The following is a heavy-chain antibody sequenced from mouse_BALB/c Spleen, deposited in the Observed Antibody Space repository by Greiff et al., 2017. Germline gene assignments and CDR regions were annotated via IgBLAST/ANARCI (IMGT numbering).Heavy chain of an antibody. D-gene: IGHD1-1*01. CDR2: IRSKSNNYAT. Sequence: EVNVVESGGGLVQPKGSLKLSCAASGFTFNTYAMNWVRQAPGKGLEWVARIRSKSNNYATYYADSVKDRFTISRDDSQSMLYLQMNNLKTEDTAMYYCVRRYYGYAMDYWGQGTSVTVSS. J-gene: IGHJ4*01. CDR1: GFTFNTYA. CDR3: VRRYYGYAMDY. V-gene: IGHV10-1*02.